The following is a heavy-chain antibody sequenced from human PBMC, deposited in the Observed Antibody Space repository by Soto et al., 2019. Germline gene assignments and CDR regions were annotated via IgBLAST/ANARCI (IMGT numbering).Heavy chain of an antibody. D-gene: IGHD1-26*01. CDR1: GFTFSDYA. CDR2: IWHDGSNK. Sequence: QVQLVESGGGVVQPGRSLRLSCAASGFTFSDYAMHWVRQAPGKGLEWVAVIWHDGSNKYYADSVKGRLTISRDNSKNTLFLQMDSLRAEDTAVYYCARDPRLRATRGLNWFDPWGQGTLVIVSS. V-gene: IGHV3-33*01. J-gene: IGHJ5*02. CDR3: ARDPRLRATRGLNWFDP.